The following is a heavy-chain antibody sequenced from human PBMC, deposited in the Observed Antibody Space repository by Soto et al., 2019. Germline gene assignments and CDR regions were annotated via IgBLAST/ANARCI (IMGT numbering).Heavy chain of an antibody. V-gene: IGHV4-30-2*01. J-gene: IGHJ5*02. Sequence: PSETLSLTCAVSGGSISSGGYSWSWIRQPPGKGLEWIGYIYHSGSTYYNPSLKSRVTISVDRSKNQFSLKLSSVTAADTAVYYCARESTPGWFDPWGQGTLVTVSS. CDR2: IYHSGST. CDR3: ARESTPGWFDP. CDR1: GGSISSGGYS.